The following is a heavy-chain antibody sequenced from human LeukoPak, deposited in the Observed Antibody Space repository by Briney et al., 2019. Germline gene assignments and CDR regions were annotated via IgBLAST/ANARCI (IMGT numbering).Heavy chain of an antibody. CDR2: INHSGST. V-gene: IGHV4-34*01. J-gene: IGHJ4*01. CDR1: GGSFSGYY. D-gene: IGHD2-15*01. Sequence: PSETLSLNCAVYGGSFSGYYWSWIRQPPGKGLEWIGEINHSGSTNYNPSLKSRVTISVDTSKNQFSLKLSSVTAADTAVYYCASHCSGGSCYADYWGQEPWSPSPQ. CDR3: ASHCSGGSCYADY.